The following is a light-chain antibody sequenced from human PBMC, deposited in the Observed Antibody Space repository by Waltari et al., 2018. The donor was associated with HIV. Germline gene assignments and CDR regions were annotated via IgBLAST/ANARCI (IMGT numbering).Light chain of an antibody. J-gene: IGLJ3*02. CDR1: RSNIGSNP. Sequence: QSLLTQPPSASGAPGPRSTISCSGSRSNIGSNPFSWYQQHHATAAKLLLSSNSQRRSGVPARFSGCKSGSSASLAISGLQSEDEAQYFCGAWDDSLKGFMFGGGTQLTVL. CDR2: SNS. V-gene: IGLV1-44*01. CDR3: GAWDDSLKGFM.